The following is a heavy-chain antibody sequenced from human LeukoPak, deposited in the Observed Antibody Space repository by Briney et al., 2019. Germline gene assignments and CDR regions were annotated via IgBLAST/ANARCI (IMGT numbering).Heavy chain of an antibody. V-gene: IGHV3-48*01. D-gene: IGHD2-15*01. CDR2: ISSSSTSI. CDR3: ARGGSKQRDIGPRGIAARGDY. CDR1: GFTFSSYS. J-gene: IGHJ4*02. Sequence: GGSLRLSCAASGFTFSSYSMNWVRQAPGKGLEWVSYISSSSTSIYYAGSVKGRFTISRDNAKNSLYLQMNDLRADDTAVYYCARGGSKQRDIGPRGIAARGDYWGQGTLVTVSS.